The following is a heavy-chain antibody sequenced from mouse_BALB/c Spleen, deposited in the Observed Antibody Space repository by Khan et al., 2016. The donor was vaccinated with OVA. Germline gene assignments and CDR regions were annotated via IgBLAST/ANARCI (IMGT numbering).Heavy chain of an antibody. J-gene: IGHJ4*01. V-gene: IGHV9-4*02. CDR2: INTHSGVP. CDR1: GYTFTTAG. Sequence: QIQLVQSGPELKKPGETVRISCKASGYTFTTAGMQWVQKMPGKGLKWIGWINTHSGVPKYAEDFKGRFAFSLETSASTAYLQISNLKNEDTATYFCARGGAAYCRSDGGAMDYWGQGTSVTVSS. D-gene: IGHD2-14*01. CDR3: ARGGAAYCRSDGGAMDY.